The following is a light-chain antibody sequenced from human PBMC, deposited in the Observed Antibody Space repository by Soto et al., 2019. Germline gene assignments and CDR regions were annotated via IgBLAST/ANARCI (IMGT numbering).Light chain of an antibody. V-gene: IGKV3-15*01. J-gene: IGKJ1*01. CDR1: QNVTSR. CDR3: QQYDTWWT. CDR2: DAS. Sequence: EIVVTQSPATLSVSPGERATLSCTASQNVTSRLAWYQQKAGQSPRLLIYDASTRAAGIPDRFNGGGSGTEFTLTITSLQSEDFALYFCQQYDTWWTFGQGT.